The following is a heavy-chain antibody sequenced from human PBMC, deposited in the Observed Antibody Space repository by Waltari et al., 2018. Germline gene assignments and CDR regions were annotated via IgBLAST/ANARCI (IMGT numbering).Heavy chain of an antibody. CDR3: ARIELRFLEWIYRLDY. J-gene: IGHJ4*02. D-gene: IGHD3-3*01. CDR1: GYTFTSYD. V-gene: IGHV1-8*02. CDR2: MNPNSGNT. Sequence: QVQLVQSGAEVKKPGASVKVSCKASGYTFTSYDINWVRQATGQGLEWMGWMNPNSGNTGYAQKFQGRVTMTTDTSTSTAYMELRSLRSDDTAVYYCARIELRFLEWIYRLDYWGQGTLVTVSS.